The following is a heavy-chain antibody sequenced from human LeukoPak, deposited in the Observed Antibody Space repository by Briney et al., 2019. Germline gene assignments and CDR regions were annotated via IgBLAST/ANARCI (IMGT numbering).Heavy chain of an antibody. CDR2: IYYSGST. CDR1: GGSISSGDYY. CDR3: ARDLTPGWYFDL. J-gene: IGHJ2*01. D-gene: IGHD4-23*01. Sequence: PSQTLSLTCTVSGGSISSGDYYWSWIRQPPGKGLEWLGYIYYSGSTYYNPSLKCRVTISVDTSKTQFSLKLSSVTAADTAVYYCARDLTPGWYFDLWGRGTLVTVSS. V-gene: IGHV4-30-4*08.